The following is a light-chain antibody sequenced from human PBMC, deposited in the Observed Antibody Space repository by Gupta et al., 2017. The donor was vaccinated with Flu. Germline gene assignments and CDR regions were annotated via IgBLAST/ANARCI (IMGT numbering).Light chain of an antibody. V-gene: IGKV3-11*01. CDR2: DSS. CDR3: QQGRSSWT. Sequence: SPATLSLSPGERATRSCWASQTVDTYFAWYQQKPGQAPRLIIYDSSNIANGIPGRFSGSGSVTDFTLTISSLEAEDFAVYYGQQGRSSWTFGQGTKVEMK. CDR1: QTVDTY. J-gene: IGKJ1*01.